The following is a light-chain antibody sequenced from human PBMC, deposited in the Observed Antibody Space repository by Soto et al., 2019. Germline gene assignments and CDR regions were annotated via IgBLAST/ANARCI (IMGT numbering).Light chain of an antibody. J-gene: IGKJ2*01. CDR3: QQRSNWPRT. V-gene: IGKV3-11*01. CDR1: QSVGIS. Sequence: EIVLTQSPATLSLSPGERATLSCRASQSVGISLAWYQQKPGQAPRLLIYDASGRVTGTPARFSGSGSGTDFTPTITSLEPEDVAIYYGQQRSNWPRTFGQGTKLGIK. CDR2: DAS.